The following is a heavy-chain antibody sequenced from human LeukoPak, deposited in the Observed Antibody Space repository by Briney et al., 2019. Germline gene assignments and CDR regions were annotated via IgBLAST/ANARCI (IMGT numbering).Heavy chain of an antibody. Sequence: PGGSLRLSCAASGFTFSSYWMHWVRQAPGKGLVWVSRINTDGSSTSYADSVMGRFTISRDNAKNTLSLQMSSLRAEDTAAYYCARGGMQLVDYWGQGTLVTVSS. CDR1: GFTFSSYW. J-gene: IGHJ4*02. CDR3: ARGGMQLVDY. V-gene: IGHV3-74*01. CDR2: INTDGSST. D-gene: IGHD6-6*01.